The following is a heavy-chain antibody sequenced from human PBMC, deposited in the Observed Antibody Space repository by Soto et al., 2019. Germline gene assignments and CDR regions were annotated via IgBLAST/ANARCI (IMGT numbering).Heavy chain of an antibody. J-gene: IGHJ6*02. CDR1: GYTFTGYY. D-gene: IGHD2-2*01. CDR2: INPNSGGT. Sequence: QVQLVQSGAEVKKPGASVKVSCKASGYTFTGYYMHWVRQAPGQGLEWMGWINPNSGGTNYAQKFQGWVTMTRDTSISTAYMELSRLRSDDTAMYYCARTLVVPAAIGDYGMDVWGQGTTVTVSS. CDR3: ARTLVVPAAIGDYGMDV. V-gene: IGHV1-2*04.